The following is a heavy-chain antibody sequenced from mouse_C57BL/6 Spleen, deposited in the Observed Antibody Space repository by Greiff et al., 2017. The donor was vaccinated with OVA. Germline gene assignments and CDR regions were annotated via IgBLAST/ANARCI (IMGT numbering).Heavy chain of an antibody. Sequence: VQLQQSGAELVRPGASVTLSSKASGYTFTDYEMHWVKQTPVHGLEWIGAIDPETGGTAYNQKFKGKAILTADKSSRTAYMELRSLTSEDSAVYYCTPITTVVATGFAYWGQGTLVTVSA. D-gene: IGHD1-1*01. CDR1: GYTFTDYE. V-gene: IGHV1-15*01. CDR2: IDPETGGT. J-gene: IGHJ3*01. CDR3: TPITTVVATGFAY.